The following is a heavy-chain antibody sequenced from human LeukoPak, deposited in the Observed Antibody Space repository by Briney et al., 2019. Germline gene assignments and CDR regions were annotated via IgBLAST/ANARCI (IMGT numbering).Heavy chain of an antibody. Sequence: PGGSLRLSCAASGFTFSNYWMSWVRQAPGKGLEWIGNIYYTGSTYYNPPLESRVTISVDTSKNQFSLKLSSVTAADTAVYYCARAIDSGGNYFDYWGQGTLVTVSS. V-gene: IGHV4-4*02. CDR3: ARAIDSGGNYFDY. CDR2: IYYTGST. J-gene: IGHJ4*02. CDR1: GFTFSNYW. D-gene: IGHD4-23*01.